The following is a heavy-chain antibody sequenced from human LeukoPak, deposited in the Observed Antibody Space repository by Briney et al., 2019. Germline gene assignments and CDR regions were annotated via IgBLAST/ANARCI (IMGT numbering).Heavy chain of an antibody. CDR1: GGSFSGYY. J-gene: IGHJ6*03. Sequence: PSETLSLTCAVYGGSFSGYYWSWIRQPPGKELEWIGEINHSGSTNYNPSLKSRVTISVDTSKNQFSLKLSSVTAADTAVYYCARLRTVDTAMVSYNYYYYMDVWGKGTTVTVSS. CDR2: INHSGST. CDR3: ARLRTVDTAMVSYNYYYYMDV. V-gene: IGHV4-34*01. D-gene: IGHD5-18*01.